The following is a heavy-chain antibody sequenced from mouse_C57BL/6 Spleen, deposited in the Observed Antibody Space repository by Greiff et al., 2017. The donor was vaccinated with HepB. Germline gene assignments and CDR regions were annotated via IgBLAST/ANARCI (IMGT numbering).Heavy chain of an antibody. CDR3: ARGYYDPAWFAY. J-gene: IGHJ3*01. D-gene: IGHD2-4*01. V-gene: IGHV1-81*01. CDR2: IYPRSGNT. Sequence: VQLQQSGAELARPGASVKLSCKASGYTFTSYGISWVKQRTGQGLEWIGEIYPRSGNTYYNEKFKGKATLTSDKSSSTAYMELRSLTSEDSAVYFCARGYYDPAWFAYWGQGTLVTVSA. CDR1: GYTFTSYG.